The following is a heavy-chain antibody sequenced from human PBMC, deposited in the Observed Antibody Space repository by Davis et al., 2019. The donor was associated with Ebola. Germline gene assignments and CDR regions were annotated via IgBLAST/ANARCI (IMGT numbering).Heavy chain of an antibody. V-gene: IGHV1-2*04. CDR2: INPNSGDT. CDR1: GYTFTGYY. CDR3: ARDRVCSGATCYAYFDF. J-gene: IGHJ4*02. Sequence: AASVKVSCKASGYTFTGYYTHWVRQAPGPGLEWMGWINPNSGDTKYSQKFQFWVTMTRDTPISTAYMELNRLTSDDTAVYYCARDRVCSGATCYAYFDFWGQGTLVTVSS. D-gene: IGHD2-15*01.